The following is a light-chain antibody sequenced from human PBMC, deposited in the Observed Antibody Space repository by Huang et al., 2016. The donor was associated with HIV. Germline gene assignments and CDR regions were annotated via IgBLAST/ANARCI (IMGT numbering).Light chain of an antibody. CDR2: AAS. Sequence: DIQMTQSPSSLSASVGDRVTITCRASQSISSYLHGYQQKPGKAPKLLIYAASSLQSGVPSRFSGIGSGTDFTLTISSLQPEDFATYYCQQSYSTPLTFGPGTKVDIK. V-gene: IGKV1-39*01. CDR3: QQSYSTPLT. J-gene: IGKJ3*01. CDR1: QSISSY.